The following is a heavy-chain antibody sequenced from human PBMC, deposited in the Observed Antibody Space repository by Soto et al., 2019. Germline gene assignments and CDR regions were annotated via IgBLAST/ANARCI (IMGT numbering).Heavy chain of an antibody. CDR3: AREKATGDYFDY. CDR2: VYSGGNT. V-gene: IGHV3-66*01. J-gene: IGHJ4*02. CDR1: GFTFSSNY. Sequence: PGGSLRLSCAASGFTFSSNYMSWVRQAPGKGLEWVSVVYSGGNTYYADSVKGRFIISRDNSKNTLYLQMNSLRAEDTAVYYCAREKATGDYFDYWGQGTPVTVYS. D-gene: IGHD7-27*01.